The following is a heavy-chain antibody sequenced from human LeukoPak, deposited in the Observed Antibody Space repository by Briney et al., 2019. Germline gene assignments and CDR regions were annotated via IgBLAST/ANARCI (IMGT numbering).Heavy chain of an antibody. CDR1: GFTFSDYY. Sequence: PGGSLRLSCAASGFTFSDYYMSWIRQAPGKGLEWVSYISSSSSYTNYADSVKGRFTISRDNAKNSLYLQMNSLRDEDTAVYYCARRTTGNNWFDPWGQGTLVTVSS. CDR2: ISSSSSYT. V-gene: IGHV3-11*06. J-gene: IGHJ5*02. CDR3: ARRTTGNNWFDP. D-gene: IGHD1-1*01.